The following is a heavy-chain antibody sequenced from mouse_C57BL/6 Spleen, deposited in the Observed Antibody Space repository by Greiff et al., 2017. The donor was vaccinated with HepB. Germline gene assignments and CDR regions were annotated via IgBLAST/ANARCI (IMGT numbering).Heavy chain of an antibody. D-gene: IGHD1-1*01. J-gene: IGHJ3*01. Sequence: QVQLKESGAELAKPGASVKLSCKASGYTFTSYWMHWVKQRPGQGLEWIGYINPSSGYTKYNQKFKDKATLTADKSSSTAYMQLSSLTYEDSAVDYCARAYYGSSSWFAYWGQGTLVTVSA. CDR1: GYTFTSYW. CDR3: ARAYYGSSSWFAY. V-gene: IGHV1-7*01. CDR2: INPSSGYT.